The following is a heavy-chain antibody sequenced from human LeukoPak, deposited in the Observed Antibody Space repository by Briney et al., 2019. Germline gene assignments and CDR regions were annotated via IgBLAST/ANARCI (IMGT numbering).Heavy chain of an antibody. V-gene: IGHV1-18*01. D-gene: IGHD2-2*01. Sequence: ASVKVSCKASGYTFTSYGISWVRQAPGQGLEWMGWISAYNGNTNYAQKLQGRVTMTTDTSTSTAYMELSSLRSGDTAVYYCARGPLYCSSTSCYLYYFDYWGQGTLVTVSS. CDR1: GYTFTSYG. J-gene: IGHJ4*02. CDR2: ISAYNGNT. CDR3: ARGPLYCSSTSCYLYYFDY.